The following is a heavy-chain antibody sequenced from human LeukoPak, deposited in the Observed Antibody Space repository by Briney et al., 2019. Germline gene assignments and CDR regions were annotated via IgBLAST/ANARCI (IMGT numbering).Heavy chain of an antibody. CDR1: GGSISSGGYS. D-gene: IGHD3-10*01. V-gene: IGHV4-30-2*01. Sequence: PSQTLSLTCAVSGGSISSGGYSWSWIRQPPGKGLEWIGYIYHSGSTYYNPSLKSRVTISVDRSKNQFSLKLSSVTAADTAVYYCARDLRGSGSYYFDPWGQGTLVTVSS. J-gene: IGHJ5*02. CDR3: ARDLRGSGSYYFDP. CDR2: IYHSGST.